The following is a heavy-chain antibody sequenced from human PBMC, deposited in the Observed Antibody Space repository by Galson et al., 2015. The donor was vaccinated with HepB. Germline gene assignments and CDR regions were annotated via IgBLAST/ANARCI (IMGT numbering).Heavy chain of an antibody. V-gene: IGHV3-30*18. J-gene: IGHJ6*02. CDR3: AKDLRDAYMEGGSYYFALDV. Sequence: SLRLSCAASGFTFSSYGMHWVRQAPGKGLEWVAFISYDGSTKYHADSVQGRFTISRDNSKNTVYLQMNSLRPDDTAVYYCAKDLRDAYMEGGSYYFALDVWGRGTTVTVSS. CDR1: GFTFSSYG. D-gene: IGHD5-24*01. CDR2: ISYDGSTK.